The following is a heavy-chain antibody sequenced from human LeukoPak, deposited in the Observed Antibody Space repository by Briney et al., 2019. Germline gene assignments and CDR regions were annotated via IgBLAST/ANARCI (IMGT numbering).Heavy chain of an antibody. Sequence: GGSLRLSCAASGFTFDDYAMHWVRQAPGKGLEWVSLISGDGGSTYYADSVKGRFTISRDNSKNSLYLQMNSLRTEDTALYYCAKAKIQLSMLDAFDIWGQGTMLTVSS. J-gene: IGHJ3*02. D-gene: IGHD5-18*01. CDR1: GFTFDDYA. V-gene: IGHV3-43*02. CDR2: ISGDGGST. CDR3: AKAKIQLSMLDAFDI.